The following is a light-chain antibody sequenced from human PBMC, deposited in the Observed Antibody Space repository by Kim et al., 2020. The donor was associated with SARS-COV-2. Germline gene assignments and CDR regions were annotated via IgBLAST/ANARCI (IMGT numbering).Light chain of an antibody. V-gene: IGKV3-15*01. CDR2: EIS. J-gene: IGKJ4*01. CDR1: QKINRN. Sequence: VSPGESATPPCRASQKINRNLAWFQQKPGQAPRLLIFEISTRATGIPARFSGSGSATDFTLTISGLQSEDFAVYYCQQYEDWVLTFGGGTKVELK. CDR3: QQYEDWVLT.